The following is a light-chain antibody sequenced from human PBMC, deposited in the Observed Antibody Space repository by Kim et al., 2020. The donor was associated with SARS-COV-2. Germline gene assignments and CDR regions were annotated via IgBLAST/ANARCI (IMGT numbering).Light chain of an antibody. CDR3: QSYDSSLSGWV. Sequence: QRVTISCTGRSSNIGADYEVHWYQYLPGTVPKLLIYSNSNRPSGVPDRFSGSKSGTSASLAITGLQAEDEADYYCQSYDSSLSGWVFGGGTQLTVL. CDR1: SSNIGADYE. J-gene: IGLJ3*02. V-gene: IGLV1-40*01. CDR2: SNS.